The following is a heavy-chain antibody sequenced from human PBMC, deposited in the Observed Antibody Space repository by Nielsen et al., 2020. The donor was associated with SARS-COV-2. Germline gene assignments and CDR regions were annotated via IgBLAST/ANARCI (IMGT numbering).Heavy chain of an antibody. CDR3: ARDLGSVAVAGTNYYGMDV. J-gene: IGHJ6*02. V-gene: IGHV3-53*01. Sequence: WIRQPPGKGLEWVSVIYSGGSTYYADSVKGRFTISRDNSKNTLYLQMNSLRAEDTAVYYCARDLGSVAVAGTNYYGMDVWGQGTTVTVSS. CDR2: IYSGGST. D-gene: IGHD6-19*01.